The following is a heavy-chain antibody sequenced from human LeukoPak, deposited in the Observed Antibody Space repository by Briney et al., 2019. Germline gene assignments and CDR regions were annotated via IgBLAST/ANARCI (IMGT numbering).Heavy chain of an antibody. CDR2: ISSSGSTI. CDR3: ARDARSSGWYPFDY. J-gene: IGHJ4*02. Sequence: PGGSLRLSCAASGFTFSDYYMSWIRPAPGKGLEWVSYISSSGSTIYYADSVKGRFTISRDNAKNSLYLQMNSLRAEDTAVYYCARDARSSGWYPFDYWGQGTLVTVSS. CDR1: GFTFSDYY. D-gene: IGHD6-19*01. V-gene: IGHV3-11*01.